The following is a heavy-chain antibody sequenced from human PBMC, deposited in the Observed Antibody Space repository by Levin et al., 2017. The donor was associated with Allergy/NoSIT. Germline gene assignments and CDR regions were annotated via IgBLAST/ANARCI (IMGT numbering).Heavy chain of an antibody. CDR1: GDAFTSYG. J-gene: IGHJ4*02. V-gene: IGHV1-18*01. Sequence: GESLKISCKASGDAFTSYGISWVRQAPGQGLEWMGWISPYNGDTNYAQRFQDRVTLTTDTSTSTAYMELRSLRSDDTAVYYCVVRGSGSYYLLNSWGQGTLVTVSS. CDR3: VVRGSGSYYLLNS. D-gene: IGHD3-10*01. CDR2: ISPYNGDT.